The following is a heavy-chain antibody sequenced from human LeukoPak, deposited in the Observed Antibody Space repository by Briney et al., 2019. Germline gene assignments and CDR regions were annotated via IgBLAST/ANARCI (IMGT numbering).Heavy chain of an antibody. CDR2: MNPNSGNT. J-gene: IGHJ5*02. D-gene: IGHD3-9*01. CDR1: GYTFTSYD. CDR3: ARVGYYDILTGYSP. V-gene: IGHV1-8*02. Sequence: ASVKVSCKASGYTFTSYDINWVRQATGQGLEWMGWMNPNSGNTGYAQKFQRRVTMTRDTSISTAYMELSRLRSDDTAVYYCARVGYYDILTGYSPWGQGTLVTVSS.